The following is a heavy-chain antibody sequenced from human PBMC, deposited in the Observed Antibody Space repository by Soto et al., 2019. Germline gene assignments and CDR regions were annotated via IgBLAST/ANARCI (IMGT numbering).Heavy chain of an antibody. D-gene: IGHD5-12*01. Sequence: VKVSCKASGYTFTTSGISWVRQAPGQGLEWMGWISVDNGNTNYAQKFQGRVTMTRDTSTSTACMELRSLRSDDTAVYYCARHGSSTDFDYWGQGTQVTVSS. CDR2: ISVDNGNT. CDR3: ARHGSSTDFDY. CDR1: GYTFTTSG. J-gene: IGHJ4*02. V-gene: IGHV1-18*01.